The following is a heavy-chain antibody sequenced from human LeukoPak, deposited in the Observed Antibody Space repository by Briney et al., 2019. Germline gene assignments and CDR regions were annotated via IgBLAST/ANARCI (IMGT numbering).Heavy chain of an antibody. CDR3: ARDGEWVEMATISYYFDY. J-gene: IGHJ4*02. Sequence: SVKVSFKASGGTFSSYAISWVRQAPGQGLEWMGRIIPILGIANYAQKFQGRVTITADKSTSTAYMELSSLRSEDTAVYYCARDGEWVEMATISYYFDYWGQGTLVTVSS. D-gene: IGHD5-24*01. V-gene: IGHV1-69*04. CDR1: GGTFSSYA. CDR2: IIPILGIA.